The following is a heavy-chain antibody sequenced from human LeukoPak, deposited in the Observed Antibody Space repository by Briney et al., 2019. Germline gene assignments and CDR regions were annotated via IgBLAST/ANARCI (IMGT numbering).Heavy chain of an antibody. CDR3: ARDTQIFSAIKKFHYYGMDV. CDR2: IFYSGST. CDR1: GGSITTYY. Sequence: SETLSLTCTVSGGSITTYYWSWIRQPPGKGLEWIGFIFYSGSTNYNPSLKSRVTISVDTSKNQFSLKLSSVTVADTGVYYCARDTQIFSAIKKFHYYGMDVWGQGTTVTVSS. V-gene: IGHV4-59*12. J-gene: IGHJ6*02.